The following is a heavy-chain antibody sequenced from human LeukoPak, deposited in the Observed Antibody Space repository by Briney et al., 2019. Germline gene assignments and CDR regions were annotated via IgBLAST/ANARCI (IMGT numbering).Heavy chain of an antibody. CDR1: GGSISSNNW. Sequence: SGTLSLTCAVSGGSISSNNWWSWVRQPPGKGLEWIGEIYHSGSTNYNPSLKSRVTISVDTSKNQFSLKLSSVTAADTAVYYCARCFPREYRNGDYETPRDYWGQGTLVTVSS. J-gene: IGHJ4*02. CDR2: IYHSGST. D-gene: IGHD4-17*01. CDR3: ARCFPREYRNGDYETPRDY. V-gene: IGHV4-4*02.